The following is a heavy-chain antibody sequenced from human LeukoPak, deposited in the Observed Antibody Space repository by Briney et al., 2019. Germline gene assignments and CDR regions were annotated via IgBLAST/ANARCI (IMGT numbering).Heavy chain of an antibody. D-gene: IGHD6-19*01. CDR1: GFTFSSYE. CDR2: ISSSGSTI. V-gene: IGHV3-48*03. J-gene: IGHJ4*02. CDR3: ASSTQWLGNYFDY. Sequence: GGSLRLSCAASGFTFSSYEMNWVRQAPGQGLGWVSYISSSGSTIYYADSVKGRFTISRDNAKNSLYLQMNSLRAEDTAVYYCASSTQWLGNYFDYWGQGTLVTVSS.